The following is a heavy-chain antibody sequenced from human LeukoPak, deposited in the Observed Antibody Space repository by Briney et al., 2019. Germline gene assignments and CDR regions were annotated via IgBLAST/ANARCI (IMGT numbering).Heavy chain of an antibody. V-gene: IGHV3-48*03. J-gene: IGHJ4*02. CDR2: ISSSGSTI. CDR3: ARQGWWKRYFDY. D-gene: IGHD2-15*01. CDR1: GFTFSSYE. Sequence: GGSLRLSCAASGFTFSSYEMNWVRQAPGKGLEWVSYISSSGSTICYADSVKGRFTISRDNAKNSLYLQMNSLRAEDTAVYYCARQGWWKRYFDYWGQGTLVTVSS.